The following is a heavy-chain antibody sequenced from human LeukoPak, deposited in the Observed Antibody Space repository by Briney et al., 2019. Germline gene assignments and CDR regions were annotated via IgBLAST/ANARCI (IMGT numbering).Heavy chain of an antibody. V-gene: IGHV3-30-3*01. CDR2: ISYDGTNK. D-gene: IGHD2-21*02. Sequence: PGRSLRLSCAASGFTFSNYAVHWVRQAPGKGLDWVAVISYDGTNKFYAGSVKGRFTISRDNSKNTLYLQMNSLRAEDTAVYYCARVREAGRLLVTAGGRGTFDVWGQGTMVTVSS. CDR1: GFTFSNYA. CDR3: ARVREAGRLLVTAGGRGTFDV. J-gene: IGHJ3*01.